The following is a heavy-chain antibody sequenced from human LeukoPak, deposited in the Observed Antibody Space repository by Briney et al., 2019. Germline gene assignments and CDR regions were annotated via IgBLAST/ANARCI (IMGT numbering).Heavy chain of an antibody. Sequence: SETLSLTCAVYGGSFSGYYWSWIRQPPGKGLEWIGEINHSGSTNYNPSLKSRVTISVDTSKNQFSLKLSSVTAVDTAVYYCARSDGSGSYYNPTYYYYYGMDVWGQGTTVTVSS. CDR3: ARSDGSGSYYNPTYYYYYGMDV. CDR1: GGSFSGYY. V-gene: IGHV4-34*01. D-gene: IGHD3-10*01. CDR2: INHSGST. J-gene: IGHJ6*02.